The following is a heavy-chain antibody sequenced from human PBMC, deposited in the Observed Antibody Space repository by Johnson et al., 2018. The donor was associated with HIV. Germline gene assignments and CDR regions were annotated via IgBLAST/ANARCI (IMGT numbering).Heavy chain of an antibody. D-gene: IGHD2-21*02. CDR2: IGTAGDT. V-gene: IGHV3-13*01. CDR1: GFTFSSYD. J-gene: IGHJ3*02. CDR3: AKDQHIVVVTADDAFDI. Sequence: VQLVESGGGLVQPGGSLRLSCAASGFTFSSYDMHWVRQATGKGLEWVSAIGTAGDTYYPGSVTGRFTISRDNAKNTLYLQMHSLRAEDTAVYYCAKDQHIVVVTADDAFDIWGQGTMVTVSS.